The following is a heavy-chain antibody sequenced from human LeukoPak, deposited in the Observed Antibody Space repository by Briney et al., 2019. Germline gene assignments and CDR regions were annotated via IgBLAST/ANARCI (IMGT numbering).Heavy chain of an antibody. CDR1: GFTFSCYA. J-gene: IGHJ4*02. CDR2: ISGSGGTT. D-gene: IGHD2-8*01. V-gene: IGHV3-23*01. Sequence: PGGSLRLSCAASGFTFSCYAMTWVRQAPGKGLEWVSGISGSGGTTYYADSVKGRFTISRDTSKNTLFVQMNSLRAEDTAVYYCVRVSSVRGYTYASDYWGQGTLVTVSS. CDR3: VRVSSVRGYTYASDY.